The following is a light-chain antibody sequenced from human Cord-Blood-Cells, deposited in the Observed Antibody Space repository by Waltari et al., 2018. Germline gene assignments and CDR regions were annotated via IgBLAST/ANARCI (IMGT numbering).Light chain of an antibody. Sequence: EIVLTQSPGTLSLSPGERATLSCRASQSVSSSYLAWYQQKPGQAPRLLIYGASSRATGIPDRFRGSGSGTDFTLTISRREPEDFAVYYCQQYGSSPHSFGQGTKLEIK. CDR3: QQYGSSPHS. V-gene: IGKV3-20*01. CDR2: GAS. J-gene: IGKJ2*03. CDR1: QSVSSSY.